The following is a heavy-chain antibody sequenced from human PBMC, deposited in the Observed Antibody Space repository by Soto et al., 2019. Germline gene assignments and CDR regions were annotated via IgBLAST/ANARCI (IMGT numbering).Heavy chain of an antibody. V-gene: IGHV3-15*01. D-gene: IGHD3-22*01. Sequence: GGSLRLSCAASGFTFSNAWMSWVRQAPGKGLEWVGRIKSKTDGGTTDYAAPVKGRFTISRDDSKNTLYLQMSSLKTEDTAVYYCTTDYSDSSGYFNDAFDIWGQGTMVTVSS. CDR3: TTDYSDSSGYFNDAFDI. J-gene: IGHJ3*02. CDR2: IKSKTDGGTT. CDR1: GFTFSNAW.